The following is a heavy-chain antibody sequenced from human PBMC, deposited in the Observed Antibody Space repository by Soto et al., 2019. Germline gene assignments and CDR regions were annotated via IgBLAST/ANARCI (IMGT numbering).Heavy chain of an antibody. Sequence: QLQLQESGPGLVKPSETLSLTCTVSGGSISSSSYYWGWIRQPPGKGLEWIGSIYYSGSTYYNPSLKSRVTISVDTSKNQFSLKLSSVTAADTAVYYCATLTTSGYSYDIDYWGQGTLVTVSS. D-gene: IGHD5-18*01. CDR3: ATLTTSGYSYDIDY. CDR1: GGSISSSSYY. V-gene: IGHV4-39*01. CDR2: IYYSGST. J-gene: IGHJ4*02.